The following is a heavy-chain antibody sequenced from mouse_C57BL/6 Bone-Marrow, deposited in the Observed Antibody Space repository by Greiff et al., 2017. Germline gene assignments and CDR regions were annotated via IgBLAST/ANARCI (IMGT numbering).Heavy chain of an antibody. V-gene: IGHV1-80*01. CDR3: ASLDEDYFDY. CDR1: GYAFSSYW. CDR2: IYPGDGDT. J-gene: IGHJ2*01. Sequence: VKLQESGAELVKPGASVKISCKASGYAFSSYWMNWVKQRPGKGLEWIGQIYPGDGDTNYNGKFKGKDTLTADQSSSTAYMQLSSLTSEDSAVYFCASLDEDYFDYWGQGTTLTVSS.